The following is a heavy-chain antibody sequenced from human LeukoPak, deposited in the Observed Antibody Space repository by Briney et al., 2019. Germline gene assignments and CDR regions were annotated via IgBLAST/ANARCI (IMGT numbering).Heavy chain of an antibody. CDR3: AKHTTMVRGVPAFDP. Sequence: PGGSLRLSCAASGFTFSSYGMHWVRQAPGKGLEWVAVISYEGSNKYYADSVKGRFTISRDNSKNTLYLQMNSLRAEDTAVYYCAKHTTMVRGVPAFDPWGQGTLVTVSS. CDR2: ISYEGSNK. V-gene: IGHV3-30*18. CDR1: GFTFSSYG. J-gene: IGHJ5*02. D-gene: IGHD3-10*01.